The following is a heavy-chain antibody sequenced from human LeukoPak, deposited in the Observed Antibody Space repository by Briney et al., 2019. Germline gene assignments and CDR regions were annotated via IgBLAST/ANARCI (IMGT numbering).Heavy chain of an antibody. V-gene: IGHV4-34*01. CDR3: ATRRGGPYPYYFDF. CDR2: VNDRGNT. D-gene: IGHD2-15*01. J-gene: IGHJ4*02. Sequence: SETLSLTCAVYGDSFSGYYWTWIRHPPGKGLEWIGEVNDRGNTNYNPSLKSRVTILVATSKNQFSLKLTSVTAADTAIYYCATRRGGPYPYYFDFWDQGALVTVSS. CDR1: GDSFSGYY.